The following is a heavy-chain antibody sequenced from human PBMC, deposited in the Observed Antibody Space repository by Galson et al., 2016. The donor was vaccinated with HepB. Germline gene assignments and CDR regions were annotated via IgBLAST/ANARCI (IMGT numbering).Heavy chain of an antibody. J-gene: IGHJ6*02. CDR3: ARGLNGLDV. Sequence: TWIRQAPGKGLECVSGFTGVGDKTYYAESVKGRFTISRDNSKNTLYLQMNSLKIEDSAVYYCARGLNGLDVWGRGTAVTVSS. CDR2: FTGVGDKT. V-gene: IGHV3-23*01.